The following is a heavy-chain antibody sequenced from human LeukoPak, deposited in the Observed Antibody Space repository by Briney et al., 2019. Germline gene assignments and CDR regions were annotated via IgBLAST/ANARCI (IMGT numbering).Heavy chain of an antibody. J-gene: IGHJ4*02. CDR1: GFTFRSYG. CDR2: ISNDGSNT. Sequence: GRSLRLSCAASGFTFRSYGMHWVRQAPGKGLEWVTFISNDGSNTYNADSVKGRFTISRDNSKNTLYLQMNSLRAEDTAVYYCATQPVYRYYWGQGTLVTVSS. CDR3: ATQPVYRYY. D-gene: IGHD1-26*01. V-gene: IGHV3-30*03.